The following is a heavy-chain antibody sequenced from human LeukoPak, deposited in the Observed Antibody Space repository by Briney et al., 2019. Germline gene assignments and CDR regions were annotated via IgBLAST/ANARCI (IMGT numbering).Heavy chain of an antibody. V-gene: IGHV4-59*01. CDR3: ARAVRDRKYGYAFDI. CDR1: GGSTRSYY. J-gene: IGHJ3*02. CDR2: IYYTGST. Sequence: SQTLSLTCTVSGGSTRSYYWTWIRQPPPTRLGRIGYIYYTGSTNYNPSLKSRVTISVDTSKNQFSLKLSSVSAADTAVYYCARAVRDRKYGYAFDIWGQGTMVTVSS. D-gene: IGHD4-17*01.